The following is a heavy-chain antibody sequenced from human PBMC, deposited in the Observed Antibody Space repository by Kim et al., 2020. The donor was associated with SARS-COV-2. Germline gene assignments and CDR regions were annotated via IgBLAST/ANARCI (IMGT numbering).Heavy chain of an antibody. Sequence: GGSLRLSCAASGFTFSSYAMHWVRQAPGKGLEWVAVISYDGSNKYYADSVKGRFTISRDNSKNTLYLQMNSLRAEDTAVYYCARDPRDYDSPAFDIWGQGTMVTVSS. V-gene: IGHV3-30-3*01. CDR2: ISYDGSNK. D-gene: IGHD3-3*01. J-gene: IGHJ3*02. CDR1: GFTFSSYA. CDR3: ARDPRDYDSPAFDI.